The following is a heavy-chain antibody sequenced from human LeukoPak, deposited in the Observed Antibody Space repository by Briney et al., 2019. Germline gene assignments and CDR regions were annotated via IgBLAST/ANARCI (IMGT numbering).Heavy chain of an antibody. J-gene: IGHJ4*02. D-gene: IGHD4-17*01. V-gene: IGHV3-43D*03. Sequence: GGSLRLSCVGSGFTFEDYAIHWVRQPPGKGLEWVSLLNWDGSRTYYADSVKGRFTISRDNNKNFLFLQMNNLRPEDTALYYCAKTGSDDYGEYFDYWGRGTLVTVSS. CDR3: AKTGSDDYGEYFDY. CDR2: LNWDGSRT. CDR1: GFTFEDYA.